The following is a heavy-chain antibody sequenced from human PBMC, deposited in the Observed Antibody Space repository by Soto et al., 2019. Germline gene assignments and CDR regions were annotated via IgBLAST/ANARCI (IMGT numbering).Heavy chain of an antibody. CDR2: ISYSGST. Sequence: SETLSLTCTVSGASINSYFWSWIRQPPGKGLEWIGYISYSGSTTYSPSLKSRVSISVDTSKNQFSLNLSSVTAADTAVYYCARHLMGRYYDFWGQGTLVTVSS. V-gene: IGHV4-59*08. CDR3: ARHLMGRYYDF. J-gene: IGHJ4*02. CDR1: GASINSYF. D-gene: IGHD2-8*01.